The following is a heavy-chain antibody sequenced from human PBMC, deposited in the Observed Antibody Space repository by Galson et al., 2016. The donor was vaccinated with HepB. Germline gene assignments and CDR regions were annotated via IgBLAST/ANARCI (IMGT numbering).Heavy chain of an antibody. CDR2: IYPGDSHT. Sequence: SGAEVKKPGESLRISCKGSGYSFTDYWIGWVRQMPGKGLEWMGIIYPGDSHTRYSPSFQGQVPIPADKPTSPAYLQWSSLKASDTAIYYCARRLTHDSKIWDIDYWGQGTLVTVSS. D-gene: IGHD3-16*01. CDR1: GYSFTDYW. J-gene: IGHJ4*02. V-gene: IGHV5-51*01. CDR3: ARRLTHDSKIWDIDY.